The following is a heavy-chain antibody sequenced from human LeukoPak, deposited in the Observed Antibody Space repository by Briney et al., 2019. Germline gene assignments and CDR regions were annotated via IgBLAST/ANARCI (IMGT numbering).Heavy chain of an antibody. V-gene: IGHV3-13*01. CDR1: GFTFSSYG. CDR3: ARARGGGALDAFDI. D-gene: IGHD4-23*01. J-gene: IGHJ3*02. CDR2: IGTAGDT. Sequence: PGGSLRLSCAASGFTFSSYGMNWVRQAPGKGLEWVSAIGTAGDTYYPGSVKGRFTISRENAKNSLYLQMNSLRAGDTAVYYCARARGGGALDAFDIWGQGTMVTVSS.